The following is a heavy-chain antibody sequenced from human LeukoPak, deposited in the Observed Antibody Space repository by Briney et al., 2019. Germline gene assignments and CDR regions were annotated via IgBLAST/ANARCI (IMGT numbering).Heavy chain of an antibody. J-gene: IGHJ6*03. CDR2: INHSGST. CDR3: ARAWSSVPNSSRWSYYYYYYMDV. CDR1: GGSFSGYY. Sequence: SETLSLTCAVYGGSFSGYYWSWIRQPPGKGLEWIGEINHSGSTNYNPSLKSRVTISVDTSKNQFSLKLSSVTAADTAVYYCARAWSSVPNSSRWSYYYYYYMDVWGKGTTVTVSS. V-gene: IGHV4-34*01. D-gene: IGHD6-13*01.